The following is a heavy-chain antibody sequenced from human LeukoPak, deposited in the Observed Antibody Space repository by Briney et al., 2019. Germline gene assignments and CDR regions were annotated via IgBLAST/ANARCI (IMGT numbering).Heavy chain of an antibody. CDR1: GYNFTSYG. J-gene: IGHJ4*02. Sequence: ASVKVSCKASGYNFTSYGISWVRQAPGQGLEWLGWISGYNENTNFAQKFQGRLTMTKDTLTDTAYMELRSLTSDGPAVYFWAGGGEFLFMALRGVRYWGQGTLLTVSS. D-gene: IGHD3-16*01. V-gene: IGHV1-18*01. CDR2: ISGYNENT. CDR3: AGGGEFLFMALRGVRY.